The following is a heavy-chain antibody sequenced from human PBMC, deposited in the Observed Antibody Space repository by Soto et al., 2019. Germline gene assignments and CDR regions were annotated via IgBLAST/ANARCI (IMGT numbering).Heavy chain of an antibody. CDR1: GYTFTSYG. J-gene: IGHJ3*02. CDR2: ISAYNGNT. D-gene: IGHD2-8*01. Sequence: GASVKVSCKASGYTFTSYGISWVRQAPGQGLEWMGWISAYNGNTNYAQKPQGRVTMTTDTSTSTAYMELRSLRSDDTAVYYCARSIVLMVYGPLFDIWGQGTMVTVSS. V-gene: IGHV1-18*01. CDR3: ARSIVLMVYGPLFDI.